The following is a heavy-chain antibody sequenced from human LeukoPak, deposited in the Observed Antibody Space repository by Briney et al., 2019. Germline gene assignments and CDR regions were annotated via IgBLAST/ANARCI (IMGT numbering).Heavy chain of an antibody. CDR1: GFTFSSYG. J-gene: IGHJ5*02. CDR3: ARTYGSGNYFIYTGLDP. D-gene: IGHD3-10*01. Sequence: GGSLRLSCAASGFTFSSYGMHWVRQAPGKGLEWVAVISYDGSNKYYADSVKGRFTISRDNAKDTLYLQMNSLRAEDTAVYYCARTYGSGNYFIYTGLDPWGQGTLVTVSS. V-gene: IGHV3-30*03. CDR2: ISYDGSNK.